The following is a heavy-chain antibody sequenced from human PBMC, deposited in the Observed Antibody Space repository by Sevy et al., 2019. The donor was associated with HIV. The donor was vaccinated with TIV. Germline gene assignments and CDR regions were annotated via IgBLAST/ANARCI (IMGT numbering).Heavy chain of an antibody. Sequence: GGSLRLSCAASGFTFDDYAMHWVRQAPGKGLEWVSGISWNSGSIGYADSVKGRFTISRDNAKNSLYLEMNTLRAEDTAVYYCATSGGETWGQGTLVTVSS. J-gene: IGHJ5*02. CDR2: ISWNSGSI. V-gene: IGHV3-9*01. CDR1: GFTFDDYA. CDR3: ATSGGET. D-gene: IGHD3-16*01.